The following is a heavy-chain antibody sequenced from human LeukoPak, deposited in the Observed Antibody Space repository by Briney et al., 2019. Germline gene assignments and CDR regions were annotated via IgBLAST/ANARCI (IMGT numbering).Heavy chain of an antibody. Sequence: PGGSLRLSCVASGFTFSSYAMSWVRQAPGKGLEWVSAISGSGGSTFYADSVKGRCTISRDNSKNTLYLQMNNLTDNDTAVHFWVATVTILDYWGQGTLVTVSS. CDR1: GFTFSSYA. J-gene: IGHJ4*02. CDR2: ISGSGGST. V-gene: IGHV3-23*01. CDR3: VATVTILDY. D-gene: IGHD4-17*01.